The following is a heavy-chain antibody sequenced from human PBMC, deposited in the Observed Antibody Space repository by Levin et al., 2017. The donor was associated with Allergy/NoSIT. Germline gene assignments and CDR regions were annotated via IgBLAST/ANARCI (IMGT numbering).Heavy chain of an antibody. J-gene: IGHJ4*02. V-gene: IGHV3-23*01. D-gene: IGHD2-15*01. CDR2: ISGAGDTT. CDR3: AKEGVRYCIEGLCG. Sequence: PGGSLRLSCAASGFTFSSYSMSWVRQAPGKGLEWVSAISGAGDTTYYADPVKGRFSTSRENSKNTLYLQMSSLRAEDTAMYYCAKEGVRYCIEGLCGWGQGTLVTVSS. CDR1: GFTFSSYS.